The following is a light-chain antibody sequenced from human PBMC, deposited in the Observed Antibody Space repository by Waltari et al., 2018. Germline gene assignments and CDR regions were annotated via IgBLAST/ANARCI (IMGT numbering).Light chain of an antibody. V-gene: IGLV1-40*01. CDR1: SSNIGAGYD. CDR2: GNI. J-gene: IGLJ2*01. Sequence: QSVLTQPPSVSGAPGQRVTISCTGSSSNIGAGYDVHWYPQLPGTAPKLLIYGNINRPSGVPDRFSGSKSGTSASLAITGLQAEDEADYYCQSYDSSLSGFVVFGGGTKLTVL. CDR3: QSYDSSLSGFVV.